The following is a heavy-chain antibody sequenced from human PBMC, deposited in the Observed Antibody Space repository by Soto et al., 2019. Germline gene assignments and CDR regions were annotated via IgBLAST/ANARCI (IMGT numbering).Heavy chain of an antibody. V-gene: IGHV3-7*05. CDR1: GFTFSGYW. Sequence: EVQLVESGGGLVQPGGSLRLSCAASGFTFSGYWMSWVHQAPGKGLEWVANIKQDGSEQFYVDSVKGRFTISRDNAKNSLYLQMNSLRAADTAVYYCAREAVWGQGTTVTVSS. CDR2: IKQDGSEQ. CDR3: AREAV. J-gene: IGHJ6*01.